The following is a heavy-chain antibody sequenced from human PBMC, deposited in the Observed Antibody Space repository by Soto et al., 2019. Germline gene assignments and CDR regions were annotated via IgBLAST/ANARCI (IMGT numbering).Heavy chain of an antibody. CDR2: MSWNSGSI. Sequence: EVQLVESGGGLVQPGRSLRLSCAASGFTFDDYAMHWVRQAPGKGLEWVAGMSWNSGSIGHADSVKGRFTISRDNAKNSLYLQINSLRAEDTALYYCAKDDAAYSSGWTNAFDIWGEGTMVTVSS. V-gene: IGHV3-9*01. CDR3: AKDDAAYSSGWTNAFDI. J-gene: IGHJ3*02. D-gene: IGHD6-19*01. CDR1: GFTFDDYA.